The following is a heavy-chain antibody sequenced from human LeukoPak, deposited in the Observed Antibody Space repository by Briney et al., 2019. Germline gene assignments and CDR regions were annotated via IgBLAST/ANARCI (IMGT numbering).Heavy chain of an antibody. J-gene: IGHJ4*02. Sequence: GGSMRLSCAASGFTSSNYAMRWVRQAAGEGLDCVAAISRDGVSTSYGNSVKGRFTISRDNSKNTLYLQMGSLTTEDMAVYYCARSQGGYSDYWGQGTLVTVSS. CDR2: ISRDGVST. CDR3: ARSQGGYSDY. V-gene: IGHV3-64*01. CDR1: GFTSSNYA.